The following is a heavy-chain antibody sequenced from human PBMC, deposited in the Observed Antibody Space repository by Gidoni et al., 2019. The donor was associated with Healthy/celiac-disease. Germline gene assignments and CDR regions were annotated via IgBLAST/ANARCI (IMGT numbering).Heavy chain of an antibody. CDR2: ISPIFGTA. CDR1: GCTFSSYA. J-gene: IGHJ4*02. V-gene: IGHV1-69*01. Sequence: QVQLVQSGAEVNKPGSSVKVSCKASGCTFSSYAISWVRQAPGQGLEWMGGISPIFGTANYAQKFQGRVTITADESTSTAYMELSSLRSEDTAVYYCARDHRSRRVSYDFDYWGQGTLVTVSS. D-gene: IGHD3-3*01. CDR3: ARDHRSRRVSYDFDY.